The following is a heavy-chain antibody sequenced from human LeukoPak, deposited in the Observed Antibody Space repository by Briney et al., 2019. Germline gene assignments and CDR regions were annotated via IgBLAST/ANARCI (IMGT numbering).Heavy chain of an antibody. Sequence: SETLSLTCTASGGSISSHCWSWVRQPPGKGLEWIGNIYYSGSNNYNPSVKSRVTISVDTSKNQFSLKLSSVTAADTAVYYCARGAGYCSAGTCRALDNWGQGTMVTVSS. CDR2: IYYSGSN. D-gene: IGHD2-15*01. CDR3: ARGAGYCSAGTCRALDN. CDR1: GGSISSHC. J-gene: IGHJ3*02. V-gene: IGHV4-59*11.